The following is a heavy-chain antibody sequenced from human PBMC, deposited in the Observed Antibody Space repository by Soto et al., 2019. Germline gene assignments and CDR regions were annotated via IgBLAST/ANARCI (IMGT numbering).Heavy chain of an antibody. V-gene: IGHV1-2*04. D-gene: IGHD3-3*01. CDR1: GYTFTGYY. Sequence: ASVKVSCKASGYTFTGYYMHWVRQAPGQGLEWMGWINPNSGGTNYAQKFQGWVTMTRDTSISTAYMELSRLRSDDTAVYYCARGNYDFWSGGPPGYYGMDVWGQGTTVTVSS. CDR3: ARGNYDFWSGGPPGYYGMDV. CDR2: INPNSGGT. J-gene: IGHJ6*02.